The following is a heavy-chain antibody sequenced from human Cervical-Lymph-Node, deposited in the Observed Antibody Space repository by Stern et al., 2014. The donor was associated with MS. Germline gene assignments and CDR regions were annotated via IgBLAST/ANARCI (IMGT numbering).Heavy chain of an antibody. Sequence: QVQLQESGPGLVKPSETLSLTCTVSGGSINGYYWPWIRQPPGKGLELIGYIHHTGSTNYSPSFKSRVTFSVDTSKNQFSLKLSSVTAADTAVYYCARAGYSYETGYYFDYWGQGTLVTVSS. D-gene: IGHD5-18*01. J-gene: IGHJ4*02. V-gene: IGHV4-59*01. CDR2: IHHTGST. CDR3: ARAGYSYETGYYFDY. CDR1: GGSINGYY.